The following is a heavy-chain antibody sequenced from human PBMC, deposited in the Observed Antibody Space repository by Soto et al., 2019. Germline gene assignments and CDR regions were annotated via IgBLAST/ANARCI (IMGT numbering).Heavy chain of an antibody. Sequence: EVQLLESGGDLVQPGGSLRLSCAASGFRFSSYDMSWVRQAPGKGLEWVSAISSSGGTTYYADSVKGRFTVSRDNSKNPLYLLMNSLRAEDTAVYFCANRDTSMVTRYYYGMDVWGQGTTVTVS. V-gene: IGHV3-23*01. D-gene: IGHD5-18*01. CDR3: ANRDTSMVTRYYYGMDV. J-gene: IGHJ6*02. CDR1: GFRFSSYD. CDR2: ISSSGGTT.